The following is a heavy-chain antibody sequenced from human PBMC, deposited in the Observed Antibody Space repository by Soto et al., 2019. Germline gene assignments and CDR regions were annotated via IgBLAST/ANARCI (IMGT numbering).Heavy chain of an antibody. CDR3: AHERQGIPRYSLDY. CDR2: IYWEDDK. Sequence: QITLKESGPTLVKPTQTLTLTCTFSGFSLTTTGVAVGWIRQPPGKALEWLALIYWEDDKRYSPSLKSRLTTTKDTYKHRALLTETDMDPVDTATYYCAHERQGIPRYSLDYWGQGALVTVPS. V-gene: IGHV2-5*02. J-gene: IGHJ4*02. CDR1: GFSLTTTGVA.